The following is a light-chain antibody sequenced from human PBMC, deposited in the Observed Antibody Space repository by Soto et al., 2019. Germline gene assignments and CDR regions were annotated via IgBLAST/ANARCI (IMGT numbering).Light chain of an antibody. V-gene: IGLV1-47*01. CDR1: SSNIGSNY. CDR3: AAWDDSLSGYV. CDR2: RNN. Sequence: QSVLTQPPSASGTPGXRXTISCSGSSSNIGSNYVYWYQQLPGTAPKLLIYRNNQRPSGVPDRFSGSKSGTSASLAISGLRSEDEADYYCAAWDDSLSGYVFGTGTKVTVL. J-gene: IGLJ1*01.